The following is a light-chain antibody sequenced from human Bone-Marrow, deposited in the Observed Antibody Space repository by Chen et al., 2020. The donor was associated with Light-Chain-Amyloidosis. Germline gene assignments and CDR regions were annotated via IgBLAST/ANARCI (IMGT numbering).Light chain of an antibody. J-gene: IGLJ1*01. Sequence: QAAQPHPRSVSGCAGKSVSIPCTGPSSDVGGYYFLSWYQKHPVKAPKLMIYDVSNRPSGVPDRFSGSKSCNTASLTISGLQADDEADYYCCSYAGSYSLYVFGSGTKVTVL. CDR1: SSDVGGYYF. CDR2: DVS. CDR3: CSYAGSYSLYV. V-gene: IGLV2-11*01.